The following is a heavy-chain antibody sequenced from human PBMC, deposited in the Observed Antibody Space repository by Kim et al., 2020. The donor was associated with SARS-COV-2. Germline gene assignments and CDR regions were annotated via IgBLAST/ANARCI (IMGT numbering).Heavy chain of an antibody. CDR2: INPAGGST. V-gene: IGHV1-46*01. Sequence: ASVKVSCKASGYIFTSYYMHWVRQAPGQGLEWMGIINPAGGSTTYAQNFQDRVTMTRDTSTSTVYMELSSLRSEDTAVYYCARDTSRDVIVYSSSSPEYYFDYWGQGTLVTVSS. J-gene: IGHJ4*02. D-gene: IGHD6-6*01. CDR1: GYIFTSYY. CDR3: ARDTSRDVIVYSSSSPEYYFDY.